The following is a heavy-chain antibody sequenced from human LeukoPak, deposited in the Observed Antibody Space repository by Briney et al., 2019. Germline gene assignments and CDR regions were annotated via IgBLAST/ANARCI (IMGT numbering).Heavy chain of an antibody. V-gene: IGHV1-69*04. CDR3: ATEGPVLEYFSPQYFDD. CDR2: IIPILGIA. Sequence: GASVKVSCKASGYTFTSYDINWVRQAPGQGLEWMGRIIPILGIANYAQKFQGRVTITADKSTNTAYLELRSLRSEDPAMYYCATEGPVLEYFSPQYFDDWGQGTLVTVSS. D-gene: IGHD3-3*01. CDR1: GYTFTSYD. J-gene: IGHJ4*02.